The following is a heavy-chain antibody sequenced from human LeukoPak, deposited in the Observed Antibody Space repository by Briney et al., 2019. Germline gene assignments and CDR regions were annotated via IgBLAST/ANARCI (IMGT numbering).Heavy chain of an antibody. J-gene: IGHJ4*02. Sequence: GGSLRLSCAASGFTFSSYWMHWVRQAPGKGLVWVSRINSDGSSTSYADSVKGRFTISRDNAKNTLYLQMNSLRAEDTAVYYCAKDIYGDYGGIDYWGQGTLVTVSS. CDR1: GFTFSSYW. CDR3: AKDIYGDYGGIDY. CDR2: INSDGSST. V-gene: IGHV3-74*01. D-gene: IGHD4-17*01.